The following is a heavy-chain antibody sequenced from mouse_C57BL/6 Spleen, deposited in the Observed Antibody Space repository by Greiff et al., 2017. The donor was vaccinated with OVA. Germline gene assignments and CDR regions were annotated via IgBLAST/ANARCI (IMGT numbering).Heavy chain of an antibody. V-gene: IGHV1-82*01. D-gene: IGHD2-4*01. J-gene: IGHJ4*01. CDR1: GYAFSSSW. Sequence: QVQLKQSGPELVKPGASVKISCKASGYAFSSSWMNWVKQRPGKGLEWIGRIYPGDGDTNYNGKFKGKATLTADKSSSTAYMQLSSLTSEDSAVYFCARDDYDGSLYAMDYWGQGTSVTVSS. CDR2: IYPGDGDT. CDR3: ARDDYDGSLYAMDY.